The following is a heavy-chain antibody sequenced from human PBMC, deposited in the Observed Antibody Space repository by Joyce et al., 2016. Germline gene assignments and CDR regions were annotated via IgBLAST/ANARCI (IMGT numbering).Heavy chain of an antibody. CDR1: GDSFSGTSYY. D-gene: IGHD3-10*01. CDR3: ATSLPSRVGGFQFFGMDV. Sequence: HLQESGPGLVKPSATLSLTCTISGDSFSGTSYYWSWIRKSPGKGLGWLGFIYNSGTTHYKPSLGGRLSISVGAAKKQFSLRLTSVTSADTAVYYCATSLPSRVGGFQFFGMDVWGQGTTVIVS. J-gene: IGHJ6*02. V-gene: IGHV4-61*01. CDR2: IYNSGTT.